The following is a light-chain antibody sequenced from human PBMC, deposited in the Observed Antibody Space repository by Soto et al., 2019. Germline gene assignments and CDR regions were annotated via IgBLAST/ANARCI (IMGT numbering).Light chain of an antibody. CDR1: SNDIGSYNY. J-gene: IGLJ2*01. Sequence: QSALTQPPSASGSLGQSVTISCTGTSNDIGSYNYVSWYQQHPGKAPKLMISEVNKRPSGVPDRFSGSKFGYTASLTVSGLQAEDEADYYCCSYAGSNLVFGGGTKVTVL. V-gene: IGLV2-8*01. CDR2: EVN. CDR3: CSYAGSNLV.